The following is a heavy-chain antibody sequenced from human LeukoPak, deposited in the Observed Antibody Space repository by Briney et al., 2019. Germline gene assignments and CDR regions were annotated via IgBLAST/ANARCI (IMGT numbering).Heavy chain of an antibody. Sequence: SETLSLTCTVSGYSVSSGYYWGWIRQPPGKGLEWIGSIYHSGSTYYNPSLKSRVTISVDTSKNQFSLKLSSVTAADTAVYYCARVSGAGDFFDYWGQGTLVTVSS. CDR3: ARVSGAGDFFDY. CDR2: IYHSGST. V-gene: IGHV4-38-2*02. CDR1: GYSVSSGYY. J-gene: IGHJ4*02. D-gene: IGHD7-27*01.